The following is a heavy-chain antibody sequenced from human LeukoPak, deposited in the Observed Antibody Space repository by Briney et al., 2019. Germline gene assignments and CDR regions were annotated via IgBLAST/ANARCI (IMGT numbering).Heavy chain of an antibody. J-gene: IGHJ4*02. Sequence: ASETLSLTCTVSGYSISSGYYWGWIRQPPGKGLEWIGSIYYSGSTYYNPSLKSRVTISVDTSKNQFSLKLSSVTAADTAVYYCARDTMIVVVNTDYWGQGTLVTVSS. CDR2: IYYSGST. CDR3: ARDTMIVVVNTDY. CDR1: GYSISSGYY. D-gene: IGHD3-22*01. V-gene: IGHV4-38-2*02.